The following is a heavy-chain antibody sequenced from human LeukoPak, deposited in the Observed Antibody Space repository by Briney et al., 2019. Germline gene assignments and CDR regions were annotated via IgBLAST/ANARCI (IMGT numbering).Heavy chain of an antibody. V-gene: IGHV3-23*01. J-gene: IGHJ4*02. CDR3: AKVRSSTVTTSFDY. D-gene: IGHD4-17*01. CDR1: GFTFSRFA. CDR2: ISGSGGST. Sequence: GGSLRLSCAASGFTFSRFAMTWVRQAPGGGLEWVSTISGSGGSTYYADSVKGRFTISRDNSKNTLYLQMNSLRAEDTAVYYCAKVRSSTVTTSFDYWGQGTLVTVSS.